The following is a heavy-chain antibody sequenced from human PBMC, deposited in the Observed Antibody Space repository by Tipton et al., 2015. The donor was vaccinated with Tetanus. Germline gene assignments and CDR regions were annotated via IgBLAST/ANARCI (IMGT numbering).Heavy chain of an antibody. Sequence: TLSLTCTVSGGSISSSSYYWGWIRQPPGKGLEWIGSIYYSGSTYYNPSLKSRVTTSVDTSKNQFSLKLSSVTAADTAVYYCARQEWELLFAHYWGQGTLVTVSS. J-gene: IGHJ4*02. CDR3: ARQEWELLFAHY. CDR2: IYYSGST. CDR1: GGSISSSSYY. V-gene: IGHV4-39*01. D-gene: IGHD1-26*01.